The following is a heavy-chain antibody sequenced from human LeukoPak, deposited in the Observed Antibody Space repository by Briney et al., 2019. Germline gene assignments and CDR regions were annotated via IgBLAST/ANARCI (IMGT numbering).Heavy chain of an antibody. D-gene: IGHD6-13*01. V-gene: IGHV3-30-3*01. Sequence: GRSLRLPCAASGFTFSSYAMHWVRQAPGKGLEWVTVISYDGNNKYYADSVKGRFTISRDNSKDTLYLQMTSLRAEDTAVYYCAREKDTAAAPLDYWGQGTLVAVSS. CDR3: AREKDTAAAPLDY. CDR1: GFTFSSYA. CDR2: ISYDGNNK. J-gene: IGHJ4*02.